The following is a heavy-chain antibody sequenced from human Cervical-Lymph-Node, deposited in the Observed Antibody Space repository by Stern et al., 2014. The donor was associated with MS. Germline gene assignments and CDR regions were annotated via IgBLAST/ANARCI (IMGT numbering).Heavy chain of an antibody. V-gene: IGHV4-30-4*01. D-gene: IGHD2-2*01. CDR3: ASANCSSTSCPNWFDP. CDR1: GGSISSGDYY. CDR2: IYYSGST. Sequence: QVQLQESVPGLVKPSQTLSLTCTVSGGSISSGDYYWSWIRQPPGKGLEWIGYIYYSGSTYYNPSLKSRVTISVDTSKNQFSLKLSSVTAADTAVYYCASANCSSTSCPNWFDPWGQGTLVTVSS. J-gene: IGHJ5*02.